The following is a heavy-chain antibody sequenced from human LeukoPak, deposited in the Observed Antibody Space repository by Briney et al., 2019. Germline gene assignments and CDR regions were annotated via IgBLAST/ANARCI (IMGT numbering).Heavy chain of an antibody. V-gene: IGHV3-23*01. CDR1: GFTFSSYA. J-gene: IGHJ6*03. Sequence: GGSLRLSCAASGFTFSSYAMSWVRQAPGKGLEWVSAISGSGGSTYYADSVKGRFTISRDNSKNTLYLQMNSLRAEDTAVYYCAKDALYCSSTSCYTLYYYYYYMDVWGKGTTVTVSS. CDR2: ISGSGGST. D-gene: IGHD2-2*02. CDR3: AKDALYCSSTSCYTLYYYYYYMDV.